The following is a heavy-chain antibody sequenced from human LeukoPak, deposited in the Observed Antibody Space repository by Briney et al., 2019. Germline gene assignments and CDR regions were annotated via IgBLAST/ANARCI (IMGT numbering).Heavy chain of an antibody. CDR3: AKESRDPGRGYFDY. Sequence: PGGSLRLSCAASGFTFGSYAMSWVRQAPGKGLEWVSAISGSGGSTYYADSVKGRFTIPRDNSKNTLYLHMNSLRAEDTAVYYRAKESRDPGRGYFDYWGQGTLVTVSS. CDR2: ISGSGGST. J-gene: IGHJ4*02. V-gene: IGHV3-23*01. D-gene: IGHD2-15*01. CDR1: GFTFGSYA.